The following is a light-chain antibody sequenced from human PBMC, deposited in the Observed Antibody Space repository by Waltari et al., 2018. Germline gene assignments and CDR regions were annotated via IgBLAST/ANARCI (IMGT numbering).Light chain of an antibody. Sequence: LTQSPGTLSLSPGERATLSCRASHNLGTYLVWYQRKPGQPPRLLMHAAARRATGVPYRFSGSGSGTDFSVTISRMEPEDFAVYYCQNHERLPATFGQGTRVEIK. V-gene: IGKV3-20*01. CDR2: AAA. CDR1: HNLGTY. CDR3: QNHERLPAT. J-gene: IGKJ1*01.